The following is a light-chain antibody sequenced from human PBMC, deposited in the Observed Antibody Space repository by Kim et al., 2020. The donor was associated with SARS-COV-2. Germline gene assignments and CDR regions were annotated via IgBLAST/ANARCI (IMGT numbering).Light chain of an antibody. Sequence: RVSNSCSGRSSNIGRKYVYWDKQLPGTAPHLLIYRNKQRPSGVPDRCSGCKAGTSASLAISGLRSEDEADYYCAAWDDGLSGVVFGGGTQLTVL. CDR2: RNK. CDR3: AAWDDGLSGVV. V-gene: IGLV1-47*01. J-gene: IGLJ2*01. CDR1: SSNIGRKY.